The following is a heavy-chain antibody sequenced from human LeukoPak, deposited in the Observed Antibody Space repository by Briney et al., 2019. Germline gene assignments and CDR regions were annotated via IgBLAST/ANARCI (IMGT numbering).Heavy chain of an antibody. Sequence: GVLRLSCAASGFTFSSYAMSWVRQAPGKGLEWVSAISGSGGSTYYADSVKGRFTISRDNSKNTLYLQMNSLRAEDTAVYYCAKDRKGYNSGYGDYSDYWGQGTLVTVSS. J-gene: IGHJ4*02. CDR1: GFTFSSYA. CDR2: ISGSGGST. CDR3: AKDRKGYNSGYGDYSDY. D-gene: IGHD4-17*01. V-gene: IGHV3-23*01.